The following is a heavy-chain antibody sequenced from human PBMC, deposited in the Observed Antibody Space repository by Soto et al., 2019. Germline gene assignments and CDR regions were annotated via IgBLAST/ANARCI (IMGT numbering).Heavy chain of an antibody. Sequence: SETLSLTCTVSGESIATGAFYWSWIRLQSGKGPEWIGSIFYAGDTYYNPSLKSRVEISLDGSQNQFSLNLRSVTAADTAVYYCAREGDYRTWFEPWGPGTLVTVS. D-gene: IGHD4-17*01. CDR1: GESIATGAFY. J-gene: IGHJ5*02. CDR2: IFYAGDT. CDR3: AREGDYRTWFEP. V-gene: IGHV4-31*03.